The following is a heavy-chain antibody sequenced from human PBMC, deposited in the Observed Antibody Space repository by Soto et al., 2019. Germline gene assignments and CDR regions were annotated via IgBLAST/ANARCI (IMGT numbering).Heavy chain of an antibody. D-gene: IGHD6-6*01. Sequence: GGSLRLSCAASGFTFSSYAMSWVRQAPGKGLEWVSAISGSGGSTYYADSVKGRFTISRDNSKNTLYLQMNSLRAEDTAVYYCAKELEAEGIAARRDAFDIWGQGTMVTVSS. CDR1: GFTFSSYA. V-gene: IGHV3-23*01. J-gene: IGHJ3*02. CDR2: ISGSGGST. CDR3: AKELEAEGIAARRDAFDI.